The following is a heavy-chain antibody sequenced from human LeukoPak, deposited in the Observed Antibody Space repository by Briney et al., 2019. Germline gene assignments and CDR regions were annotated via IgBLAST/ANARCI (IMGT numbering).Heavy chain of an antibody. V-gene: IGHV3-33*01. CDR3: ARDQRGFSYSKYYFDY. CDR1: GSSFSCYG. CDR2: IWYDGTNK. Sequence: GRSLRLSCAATGSSFSCYGMHWVRKAPGKGLEWVAVIWYDGTNKYYADSVKGRFTISRDNSKNTLYLQMNSLRADDTAVYYCARDQRGFSYSKYYFDYWGQGTLVTVSS. D-gene: IGHD5-18*01. J-gene: IGHJ4*02.